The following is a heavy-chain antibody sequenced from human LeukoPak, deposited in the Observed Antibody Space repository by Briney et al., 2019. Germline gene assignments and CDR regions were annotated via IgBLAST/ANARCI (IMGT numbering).Heavy chain of an antibody. CDR3: ARGLDAASGLANFDY. CDR2: INGYNGNT. D-gene: IGHD1-1*01. Sequence: ASVRVSCKGSGYTFSYFGINWVRQAPGQGLEWMGWINGYNGNTNYAQKSEGRLSLTTDTATSTVYMELKNLTSDDTAVYFCARGLDAASGLANFDYWGQGTLITVSS. CDR1: GYTFSYFG. V-gene: IGHV1-18*01. J-gene: IGHJ4*02.